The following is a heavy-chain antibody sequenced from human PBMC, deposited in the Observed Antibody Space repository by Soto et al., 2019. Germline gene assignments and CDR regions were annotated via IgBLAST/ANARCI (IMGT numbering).Heavy chain of an antibody. CDR3: ANSPYGSSWYALDS. V-gene: IGHV2-5*02. D-gene: IGHD6-13*01. J-gene: IGHJ4*02. Sequence: QITLKESGPTLVKPTQTLTLTCTFSGFSLSTSGVGVGWIRQPPGKALEWLALIYWDDDKRYSPSLKSRLTTPKDTSKNQVVLTMTNMAPVDTATYSCANSPYGSSWYALDSGGQGPLVTVPS. CDR1: GFSLSTSGVG. CDR2: IYWDDDK.